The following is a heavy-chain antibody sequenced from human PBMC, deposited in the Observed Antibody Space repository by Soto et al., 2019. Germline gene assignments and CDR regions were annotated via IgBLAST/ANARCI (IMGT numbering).Heavy chain of an antibody. V-gene: IGHV2-70*11. D-gene: IGHD1-1*01. CDR1: GFSLSTSGMC. CDR3: ARIGTGTRSNFDF. Sequence: GSGPTLVNPTQTLTLTCTLSGFSLSTSGMCVSWIRQPPGKALEWLARIDWDDDKYYSTSLKTRLAISKDTSKNQVVLTMTNMDPVDTATYYCARIGTGTRSNFDFWGQGTLVTVSS. J-gene: IGHJ4*02. CDR2: IDWDDDK.